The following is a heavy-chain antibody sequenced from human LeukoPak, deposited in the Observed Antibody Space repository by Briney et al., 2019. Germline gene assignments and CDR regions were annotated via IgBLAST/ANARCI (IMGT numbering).Heavy chain of an antibody. CDR1: GGSISSYY. CDR2: IYYSGST. CDR3: ARGKEWELLID. V-gene: IGHV4-59*01. J-gene: IGHJ4*02. Sequence: SETLSLTCTVSGGSISSYYWSWIRQPPGKGLEWIGYIYYSGSTNYNPSLKSRVTISVDTSKNQFSLKLSSVTAADTAVYYCARGKEWELLIDWGQGTLVTVSS. D-gene: IGHD1-26*01.